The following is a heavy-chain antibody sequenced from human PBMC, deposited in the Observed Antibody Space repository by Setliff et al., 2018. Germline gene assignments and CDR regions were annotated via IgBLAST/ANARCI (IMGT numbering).Heavy chain of an antibody. J-gene: IGHJ4*02. CDR1: GLTFADAW. V-gene: IGHV3-15*01. D-gene: IGHD3-10*01. CDR2: VRSNSVGGTT. Sequence: PGGSLRLSCTASGLTFADAWMNWVRQAPGKGLEWVARVRSNSVGGTTEYGAPVKGRFTISRDDSKDTVYLQMNDLKTEDTGVYYCTGRTYGHQLRDYWGQGTLVTVSS. CDR3: TGRTYGHQLRDY.